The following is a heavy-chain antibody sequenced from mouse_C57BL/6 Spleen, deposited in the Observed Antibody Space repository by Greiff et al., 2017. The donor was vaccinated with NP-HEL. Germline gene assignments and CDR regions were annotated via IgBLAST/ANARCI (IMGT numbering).Heavy chain of an antibody. CDR2: ISDGGSYT. V-gene: IGHV5-4*03. Sequence: EVKLVESGGGLVKPGGSLKLSCAASGFTFSSYAMSWVRQTPEKRLEWVATISDGGSYTYYPDNVKGRFTISRDNAKNNLYLQMSHLKSEDTAMYYCARGLLRYFDYWGQGTTLTVSS. J-gene: IGHJ2*01. CDR3: ARGLLRYFDY. CDR1: GFTFSSYA. D-gene: IGHD1-1*01.